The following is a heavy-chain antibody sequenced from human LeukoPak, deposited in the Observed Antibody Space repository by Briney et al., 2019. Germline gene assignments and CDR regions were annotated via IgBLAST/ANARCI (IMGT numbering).Heavy chain of an antibody. J-gene: IGHJ3*02. V-gene: IGHV1-46*01. CDR2: INPSGGST. CDR3: ARDTPLYCSSTSCYGAGDAFDI. D-gene: IGHD2-2*01. Sequence: ASVKVSCKASGHTFTSYYMHWVRQAPGQGLEWMGIINPSGGSTSYAQKFQGRVTIAADESTSTAYMELSSLRSEDTAVYYCARDTPLYCSSTSCYGAGDAFDIWGQGTMVTVSS. CDR1: GHTFTSYY.